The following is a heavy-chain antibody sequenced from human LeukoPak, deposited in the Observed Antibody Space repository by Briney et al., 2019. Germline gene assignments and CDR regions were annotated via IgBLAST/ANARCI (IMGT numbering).Heavy chain of an antibody. CDR1: YYSISSSNW. J-gene: IGHJ4*02. CDR3: ARGGGWYNLFDY. D-gene: IGHD6-19*01. Sequence: SETLSLTCAVSYYSISSSNWWGWIRQPPGKGLEWIGYIYYSGSIYYNPSLKSRVTISVDTSKNQFSLKLSSVTAADTAVYYCARGGGWYNLFDYWGQGTLVTVSS. V-gene: IGHV4-28*05. CDR2: IYYSGSI.